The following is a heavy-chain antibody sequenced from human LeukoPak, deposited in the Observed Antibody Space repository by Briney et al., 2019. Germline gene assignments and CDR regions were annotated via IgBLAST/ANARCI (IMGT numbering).Heavy chain of an antibody. CDR3: ARGTAVAGIYYYYYMDV. V-gene: IGHV4-30-4*08. D-gene: IGHD6-19*01. J-gene: IGHJ6*03. CDR2: IYYSGST. CDR1: GGSLSSGDYY. Sequence: PSETLSLTCTVSGGSLSSGDYYWSWIRQPPGKGLEWIGYIYYSGSTYYNPSLKSRVTISVDTSKNQFSLKLSSVTAADTAVYYCARGTAVAGIYYYYYMDVWGKGTTVTVSS.